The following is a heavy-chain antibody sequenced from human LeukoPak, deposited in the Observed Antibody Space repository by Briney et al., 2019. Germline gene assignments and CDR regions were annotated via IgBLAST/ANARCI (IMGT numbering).Heavy chain of an antibody. J-gene: IGHJ4*02. D-gene: IGHD1-26*01. CDR3: ARSGSYGGHFDN. Sequence: SETLSLTCTVSGGSISSSPYFWGWIRQPPGKGLEYIGSVSYSGTTHYNPSLKSRVTISVDTSKNQFSLKLTSVTAADTAVYYCARSGSYGGHFDNWGQGTLVTVSS. CDR2: VSYSGTT. V-gene: IGHV4-39*01. CDR1: GGSISSSPYF.